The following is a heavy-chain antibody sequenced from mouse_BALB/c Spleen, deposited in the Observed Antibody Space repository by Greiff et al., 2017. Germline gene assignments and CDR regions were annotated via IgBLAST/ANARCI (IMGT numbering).Heavy chain of an antibody. CDR1: GFSLTSYG. CDR2: IWAGGST. D-gene: IGHD2-4*01. V-gene: IGHV2-9*02. CDR3: ARVVYYDYGDAMDY. J-gene: IGHJ4*01. Sequence: VKLMESGPGLVAPSQSLSITCTVSGFSLTSYGVHWVRQPPGKGLEWLGVIWAGGSTNYNSALMSRLSISKDNSKSQVFLKMNSLQTDDTAMYYCARVVYYDYGDAMDYWGQGTSVTVSS.